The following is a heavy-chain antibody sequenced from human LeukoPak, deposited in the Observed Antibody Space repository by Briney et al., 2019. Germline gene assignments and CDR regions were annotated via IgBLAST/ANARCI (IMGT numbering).Heavy chain of an antibody. D-gene: IGHD1-26*01. Sequence: ASVKVSCMASGYTFTSFGISWVRQAPGQGLEWMGWISAHNGNTNYAQKLQDRVTMTTDTSTSTAYMELSRLRSDDTAVYYCARDRGWELVDYWGQGTLITVSS. V-gene: IGHV1-18*01. CDR2: ISAHNGNT. J-gene: IGHJ4*02. CDR1: GYTFTSFG. CDR3: ARDRGWELVDY.